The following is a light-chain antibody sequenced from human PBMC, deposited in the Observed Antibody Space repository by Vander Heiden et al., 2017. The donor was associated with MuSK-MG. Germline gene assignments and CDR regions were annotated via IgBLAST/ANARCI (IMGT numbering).Light chain of an antibody. CDR3: QQSFSTSST. CDR2: GAS. CDR1: QSIKIY. J-gene: IGKJ2*01. V-gene: IGKV1-39*01. Sequence: DIQMTQSPSSLSASVGDRVTITCRASQSIKIYLNWYQQKPGRAPKLLIYGASNLQSGVPSRFRGSGSATDFTLSISGLQSEDFATYHCQQSFSTSSTFGQGTKLEIK.